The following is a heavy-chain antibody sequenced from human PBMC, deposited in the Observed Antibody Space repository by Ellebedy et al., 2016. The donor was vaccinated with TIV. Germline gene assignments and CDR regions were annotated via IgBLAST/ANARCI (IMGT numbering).Heavy chain of an antibody. V-gene: IGHV4-39*07. Sequence: SETLSLTCSVSGDSISSSSYYWVWIRQPPGKGLEWIGSIYYGGRTFYNPSFRTRATVSVDTSKNQFSLNLRSVTAADTAFYYCSKRGVTAVPNWGQGTLVTVSS. J-gene: IGHJ4*02. CDR2: IYYGGRT. CDR3: SKRGVTAVPN. CDR1: GDSISSSSYY. D-gene: IGHD4-17*01.